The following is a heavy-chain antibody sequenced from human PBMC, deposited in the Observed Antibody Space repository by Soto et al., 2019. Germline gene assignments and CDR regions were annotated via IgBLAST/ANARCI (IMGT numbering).Heavy chain of an antibody. V-gene: IGHV3-48*01. CDR2: ISSSSSTI. CDR3: ARDKALLRFLEWLPFDY. CDR1: GFTFSSYS. Sequence: GGSLRLSCAASGFTFSSYSMNWVRQAPGKGLEWVSYISSSSSTIYYADSVKGRFTISRDNAKNSLYLQMNSLRAEDTAVYYCARDKALLRFLEWLPFDYWGQGTLVTVSS. D-gene: IGHD3-3*01. J-gene: IGHJ4*02.